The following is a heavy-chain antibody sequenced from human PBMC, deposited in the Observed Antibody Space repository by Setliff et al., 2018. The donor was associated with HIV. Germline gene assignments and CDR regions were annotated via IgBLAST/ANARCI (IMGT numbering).Heavy chain of an antibody. Sequence: KTSETLSLTCTVSGGSISTSYWNWIRQPPGKGLEWNAYIYISGTTNYNPTLKSRVTISLDTSRNQRSLKLGSVTAADTAMYYCAREHCSGGSCNGFDIWGQGTMVTVSS. V-gene: IGHV4-4*09. CDR1: GGSISTSY. J-gene: IGHJ3*02. D-gene: IGHD2-15*01. CDR2: IYISGTT. CDR3: AREHCSGGSCNGFDI.